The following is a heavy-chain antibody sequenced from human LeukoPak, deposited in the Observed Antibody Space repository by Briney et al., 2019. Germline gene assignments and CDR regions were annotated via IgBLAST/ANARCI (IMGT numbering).Heavy chain of an antibody. CDR2: ISGSGGST. Sequence: QPGGSLRLSCAASGFTFSSYAMSWVRQAPGKGLEWVSAISGSGGSTYYADSVKGRFTIARDNSKNTLYLQMNSPKAEDTAVYYCAKDPRRQYCSGGSCYRWFDPWGQGTLVTVSS. D-gene: IGHD2-15*01. J-gene: IGHJ5*02. CDR3: AKDPRRQYCSGGSCYRWFDP. CDR1: GFTFSSYA. V-gene: IGHV3-23*01.